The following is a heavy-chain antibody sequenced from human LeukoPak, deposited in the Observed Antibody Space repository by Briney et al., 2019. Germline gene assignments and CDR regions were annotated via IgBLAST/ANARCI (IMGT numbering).Heavy chain of an antibody. CDR1: GFTFSSYW. D-gene: IGHD3-22*01. Sequence: GGSLRLSCAASGFTFSSYWMSWVRQAPGKGLEWVANIKRDESEKYYVDSVKGRFTISRDNAKNSLYLQMNSLRAEDTAVYYCAREDSYDSSGYPFDYWGQGTLVTVSS. CDR2: IKRDESEK. CDR3: AREDSYDSSGYPFDY. J-gene: IGHJ4*02. V-gene: IGHV3-7*01.